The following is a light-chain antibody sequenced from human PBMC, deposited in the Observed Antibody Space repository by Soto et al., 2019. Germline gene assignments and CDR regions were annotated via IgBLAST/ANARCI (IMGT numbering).Light chain of an antibody. J-gene: IGKJ4*01. CDR1: QSISYY. CDR3: QQFNNYPLT. CDR2: STS. V-gene: IGKV1-39*01. Sequence: DIQMTQSPSSLSASVGDRVTITCRASQSISYYLNWYQQKQGRAPRLLIYSTSTLQSGVPSKFSGSGSGTDFTLTISSLQPEDFATYYCQQFNNYPLTFGGGTKVDIK.